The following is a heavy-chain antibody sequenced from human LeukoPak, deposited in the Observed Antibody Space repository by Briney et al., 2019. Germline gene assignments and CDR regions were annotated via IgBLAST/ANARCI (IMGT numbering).Heavy chain of an antibody. Sequence: GGSLRLSCAASGFTFDDYAMHWVRQATGKGLEWVSGISWNSGSIGYADSVKGRFTISRDNAKNSLYLQMNSLRAEDTALYYCAKDMRGYSYVFDYWGQGTLVTVSS. V-gene: IGHV3-9*01. J-gene: IGHJ4*02. D-gene: IGHD5-18*01. CDR3: AKDMRGYSYVFDY. CDR1: GFTFDDYA. CDR2: ISWNSGSI.